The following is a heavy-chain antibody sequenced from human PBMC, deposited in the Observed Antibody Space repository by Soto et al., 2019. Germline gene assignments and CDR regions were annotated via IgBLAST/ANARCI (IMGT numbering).Heavy chain of an antibody. CDR1: GGSISSGGYY. J-gene: IGHJ4*02. CDR2: IYYSGST. CDR3: ARVKGPDTAMVRFDY. D-gene: IGHD5-18*01. Sequence: QVQLQESGPGLVKPSQTLSLTCTVSGGSISSGGYYWSWIRQHPGKGLEWIGYIYYSGSTYYNPSLKSRVTISVDTSKNQFALKLSSVTAADTAVYYCARVKGPDTAMVRFDYWGQGTLVTVSS. V-gene: IGHV4-31*03.